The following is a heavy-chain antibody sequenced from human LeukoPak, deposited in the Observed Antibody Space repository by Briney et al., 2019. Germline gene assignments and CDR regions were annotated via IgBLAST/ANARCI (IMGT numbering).Heavy chain of an antibody. CDR2: IYYSGST. D-gene: IGHD2-2*02. V-gene: IGHV4-59*12. Sequence: PSETLSLTCTVSGGSISSYYWSWIRQPPGKGLEWIGYIYYSGSTNYNPSLKSRVTISVDTSKNQFSLKLSSVTGADTAVYYCARGRYCSSTSCYKGYYYYGMDVWGQGTTVTVSS. CDR1: GGSISSYY. CDR3: ARGRYCSSTSCYKGYYYYGMDV. J-gene: IGHJ6*02.